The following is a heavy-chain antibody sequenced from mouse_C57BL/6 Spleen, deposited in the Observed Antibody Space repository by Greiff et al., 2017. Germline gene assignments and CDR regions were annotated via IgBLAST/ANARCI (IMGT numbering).Heavy chain of an antibody. CDR2: INPYNGGT. D-gene: IGHD1-1*01. V-gene: IGHV1-19*01. CDR1: GYTFTDYY. Sequence: VQLQQSGPVLVKPGASVKMSCKASGYTFTDYYMNWVKQSHGKSLEWIGVINPYNGGTSYNQKFKGKATLTVDKSSSTAYMELNSLTSEDSAVYYCARDLYYGSSEDWYFDVWGTGTTVTVSS. CDR3: ARDLYYGSSEDWYFDV. J-gene: IGHJ1*03.